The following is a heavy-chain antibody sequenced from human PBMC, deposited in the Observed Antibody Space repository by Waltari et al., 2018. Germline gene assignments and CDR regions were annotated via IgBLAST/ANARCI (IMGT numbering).Heavy chain of an antibody. V-gene: IGHV4-34*01. J-gene: IGHJ4*02. D-gene: IGHD3-22*01. CDR1: GGSFSSYY. Sequence: QVQLQQWGAGLLKPSETLSLTCAVYGGSFSSYYWSWIRQPPGKGREWIGEINHRGSTNYNPSLKSRVSRSVDTSKNQFSLKLSAVTAADTAVYYCARGRGITMIVVVIRGYCLDYWGQGTLVTVSS. CDR2: INHRGST. CDR3: ARGRGITMIVVVIRGYCLDY.